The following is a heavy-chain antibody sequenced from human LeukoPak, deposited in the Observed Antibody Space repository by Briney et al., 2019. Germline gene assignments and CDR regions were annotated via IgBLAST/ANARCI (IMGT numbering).Heavy chain of an antibody. V-gene: IGHV4-4*02. CDR3: AREIVGGFNPGAY. CDR2: IHRSGST. D-gene: IGHD1-14*01. CDR1: LDSTTSNF. J-gene: IGHJ4*02. Sequence: SETLSLTCTVSLDSTTSNFWSWVRQPPGKGLECIGEIHRSGSTNYNPSLQSRVTISIDGSKNQIALELSSVTAADTAVYYCAREIVGGFNPGAYWGQGTLVTVSS.